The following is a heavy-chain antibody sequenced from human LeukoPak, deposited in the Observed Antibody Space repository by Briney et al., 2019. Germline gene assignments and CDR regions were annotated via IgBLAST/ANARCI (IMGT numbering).Heavy chain of an antibody. V-gene: IGHV1-18*01. J-gene: IGHJ4*02. CDR1: GYTFTSYG. CDR2: ISAYNGNT. D-gene: IGHD3-22*01. CDR3: ARDRYYYDSSGYFPLEN. Sequence: ASVKVSCKASGYTFTSYGISWVRQAPGQGVEWMGWISAYNGNTNYAQKVQGRVTMTTDTSTSTGYMELRSPRSDDTAVYYCARDRYYYDSSGYFPLENWGQGTLVTVSS.